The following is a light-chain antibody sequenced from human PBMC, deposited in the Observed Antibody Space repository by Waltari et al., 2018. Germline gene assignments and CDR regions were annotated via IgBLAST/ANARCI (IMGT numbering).Light chain of an antibody. CDR1: SPNIGSNS. V-gene: IGLV1-44*01. CDR3: GSWDAGLNGWV. Sequence: QSVLSQPPSASGTPGQRVTISCSGSSPNIGSNSFTWYQHPPGTAPKLFIDSNNQRPSGVPDRFSGSKSGTSASLAISGLQSEDEADYYCGSWDAGLNGWVFGGGTKLTVL. CDR2: SNN. J-gene: IGLJ3*02.